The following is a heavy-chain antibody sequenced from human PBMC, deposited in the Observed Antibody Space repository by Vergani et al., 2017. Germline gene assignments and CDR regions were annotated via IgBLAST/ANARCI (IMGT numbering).Heavy chain of an antibody. CDR3: ARGGTYYYDSSGYYGSGYYGMDV. CDR1: GFTFSSYA. Sequence: QVQLVESGGGVVQPGRSLRLSCAASGFTFSSYAMHWVRQAPGKGLEWVAVISYDGSNKYYADSVKGRFTISRDNSKNTLYLQMNSLRAEDTAVYYCARGGTYYYDSSGYYGSGYYGMDVWGQGP. J-gene: IGHJ6*02. CDR2: ISYDGSNK. D-gene: IGHD3-22*01. V-gene: IGHV3-30-3*01.